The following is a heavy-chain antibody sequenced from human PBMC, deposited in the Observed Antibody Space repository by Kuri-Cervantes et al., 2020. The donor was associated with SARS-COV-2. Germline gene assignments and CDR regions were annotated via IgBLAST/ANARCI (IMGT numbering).Heavy chain of an antibody. J-gene: IGHJ4*02. CDR2: IYYSGST. V-gene: IGHV4-38-2*02. Sequence: ESLKISCAVSGYSISSGYYWGWIRQPPGKGLEWIGSIYYSGSTYYNPSLKSRVTISVDTPKNQFSLKLSSVTAADTAVYYCARELQPRFDYWGQGTLVTVSS. CDR1: GYSISSGYY. CDR3: ARELQPRFDY. D-gene: IGHD6-13*01.